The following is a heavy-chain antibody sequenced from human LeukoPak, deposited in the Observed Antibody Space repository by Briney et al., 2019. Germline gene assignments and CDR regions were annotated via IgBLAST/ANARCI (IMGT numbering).Heavy chain of an antibody. D-gene: IGHD5-12*01. CDR3: ATGGYGDPGYYYGMDV. CDR2: IKQDGSEK. J-gene: IGHJ6*02. V-gene: IGHV3-7*01. Sequence: GGSLRLSCAASGFTFSSYWMSWVRQAPGKGLEWVANIKQDGSEKYYVDSVKGRFTISRDNAKNSLYLQMNSLRAEDTAVYYCATGGYGDPGYYYGMDVWGQGTTVTVSS. CDR1: GFTFSSYW.